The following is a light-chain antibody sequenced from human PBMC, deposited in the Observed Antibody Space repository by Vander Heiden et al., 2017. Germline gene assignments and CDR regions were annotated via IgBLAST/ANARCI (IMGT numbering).Light chain of an antibody. Sequence: QSVLTQPPSASGTPGQRVTLSCSGSSSNIGRNTVNWYQQLPGTAPKLLIYSNNQRPSGVPDRFSGSKSGTSASLAISGLQSEDEADYYCAAWDDSLNGSYVFGTGTKVTVL. CDR3: AAWDDSLNGSYV. CDR1: SSNIGRNT. CDR2: SNN. V-gene: IGLV1-44*01. J-gene: IGLJ1*01.